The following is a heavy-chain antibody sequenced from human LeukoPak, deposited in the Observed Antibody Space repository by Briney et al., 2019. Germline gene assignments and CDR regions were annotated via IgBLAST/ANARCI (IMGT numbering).Heavy chain of an antibody. CDR2: IHTTGST. CDR3: ARPDRSSWWVYFNY. CDR1: GGSISSSSYY. Sequence: SETLSLTCTVSGGSISSSSYYWGWISQPPGKGLEWIGNIHTTGSTDYNPSLKSRATMSIDTSKNQFSLRLSSVTAADTAVYYCARPDRSSWWVYFNYWGQGTLVTVSS. J-gene: IGHJ4*02. D-gene: IGHD3-3*01. V-gene: IGHV4-39*07.